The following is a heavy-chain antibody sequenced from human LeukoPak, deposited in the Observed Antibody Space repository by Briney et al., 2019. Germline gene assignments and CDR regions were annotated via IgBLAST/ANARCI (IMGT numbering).Heavy chain of an antibody. V-gene: IGHV3-30*04. D-gene: IGHD3-10*01. CDR3: ARGSHQDYFGSTTYLFDY. J-gene: IGHJ4*02. CDR2: ISHDGRNK. CDR1: GFTFSSYT. Sequence: GRSLRLSCAASGFTFSSYTIHWVRQAPGKGLEWVTLISHDGRNKNYADSVKGRFTISRDNSKKTLYLEVNSLRPEDTAVYYCARGSHQDYFGSTTYLFDYWGQGILVTVSS.